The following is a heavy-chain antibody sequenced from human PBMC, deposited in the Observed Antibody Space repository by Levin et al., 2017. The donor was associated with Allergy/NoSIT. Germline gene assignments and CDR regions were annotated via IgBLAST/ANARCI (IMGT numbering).Heavy chain of an antibody. V-gene: IGHV1-18*01. J-gene: IGHJ6*02. CDR1: GYTFSTYG. Sequence: AASVKVSCKASGYTFSTYGINWVRQAPGQGLEWVGWINTFYRNTNYAQKIQGRVTMTTDTSTNTAYLELRSLRSDDTAVYYCARQGPGRYCTSNRCYSYYHFGMDVWGQGTTVTVSS. D-gene: IGHD2-2*01. CDR3: ARQGPGRYCTSNRCYSYYHFGMDV. CDR2: INTFYRNT.